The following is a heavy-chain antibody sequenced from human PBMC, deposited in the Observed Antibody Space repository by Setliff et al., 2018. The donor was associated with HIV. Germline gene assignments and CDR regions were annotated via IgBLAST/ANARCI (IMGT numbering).Heavy chain of an antibody. CDR1: GYTFTSYG. J-gene: IGHJ1*01. D-gene: IGHD2-15*01. V-gene: IGHV1-18*01. Sequence: ASVKVSCKASGYTFTSYGISWVRQAPGQGLEWMGWISAYNGDTHFEQNLQGRVTMTTDTSTSTAYMELRSLRSDDTAMFYCARDPGYCGGGRCYGAYFQHWGQGTLVTVSS. CDR2: ISAYNGDT. CDR3: ARDPGYCGGGRCYGAYFQH.